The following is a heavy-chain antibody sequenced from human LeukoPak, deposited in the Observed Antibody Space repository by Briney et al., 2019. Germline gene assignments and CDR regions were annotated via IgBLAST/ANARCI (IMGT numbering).Heavy chain of an antibody. CDR1: GFTFSDYY. CDR3: ARGQLLGVSDAFDI. V-gene: IGHV3-11*01. Sequence: GGSLRLSCAASGFTFSDYYMSWIRQAPGKGLEWVSYISSSGSTIYYADSVKGRFTISRDNAKNSLYLQMNSLRAEDTAVYYCARGQLLGVSDAFDIWGQGTMVTVSS. CDR2: ISSSGSTI. J-gene: IGHJ3*02. D-gene: IGHD6-19*01.